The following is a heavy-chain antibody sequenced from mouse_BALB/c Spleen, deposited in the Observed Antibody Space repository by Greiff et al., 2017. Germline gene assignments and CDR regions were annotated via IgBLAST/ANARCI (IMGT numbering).Heavy chain of an antibody. D-gene: IGHD1-3*01. CDR1: GYTFTSYY. J-gene: IGHJ3*01. CDR3: AREPCGGYKGGWFAY. Sequence: VQLQQSGPELVKPGASVRISCKASGYTFTSYYIHWVKQRPGQGLEWIGWIYPGNVNTKYNEKFKGKATLTADKSSSTAYMQLSSLTSEDSAVYFCAREPCGGYKGGWFAYWGQGTLVTVSA. CDR2: IYPGNVNT. V-gene: IGHV1S56*01.